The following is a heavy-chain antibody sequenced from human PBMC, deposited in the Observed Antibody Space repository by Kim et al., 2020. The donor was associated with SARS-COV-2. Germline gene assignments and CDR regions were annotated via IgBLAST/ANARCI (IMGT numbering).Heavy chain of an antibody. CDR2: IWYDGSNK. CDR3: ARDPSIAAAVIDAFDI. D-gene: IGHD6-13*01. CDR1: GFTFSSYG. Sequence: GGSLRLSCAASGFTFSSYGMHWVRQAPGKGLEWVAVIWYDGSNKYYADSVKGRFTISRDNSKNTLYLQMNSLRAEDTAVYYCARDPSIAAAVIDAFDIWVQGTMVTVSS. J-gene: IGHJ3*02. V-gene: IGHV3-33*01.